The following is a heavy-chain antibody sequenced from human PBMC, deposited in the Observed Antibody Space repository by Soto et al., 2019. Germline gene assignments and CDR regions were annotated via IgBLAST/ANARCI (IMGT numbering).Heavy chain of an antibody. D-gene: IGHD3-10*01. Sequence: QVQLVQSGAEVKKPGSSVKVSCKASGGTFSSYAISWVRQAPGQGLEWMGGIIPIFGTANYAQKFQGRVTITTHESTSAAYMELSSLRSEDTAVYCCARVVGFYGSGGDEPDNNWFDPWGQGTLVTVSS. CDR1: GGTFSSYA. J-gene: IGHJ5*02. V-gene: IGHV1-69*01. CDR3: ARVVGFYGSGGDEPDNNWFDP. CDR2: IIPIFGTA.